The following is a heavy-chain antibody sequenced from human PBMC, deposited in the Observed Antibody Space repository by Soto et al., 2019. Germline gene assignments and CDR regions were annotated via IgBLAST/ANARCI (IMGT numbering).Heavy chain of an antibody. CDR1: GYTFTSYG. Sequence: QVQLVQSGAEVKKPGASVKVSCKASGYTFTSYGISWVRQAPGQGLEWMGWISAYNGNTNYAQKLQGRVTMTTDTSTSTAYMERRSLRSDDTAVYYCARASIVVVPAAPRSYYYMDVWGKGTTVTVSS. V-gene: IGHV1-18*01. D-gene: IGHD2-2*01. J-gene: IGHJ6*03. CDR3: ARASIVVVPAAPRSYYYMDV. CDR2: ISAYNGNT.